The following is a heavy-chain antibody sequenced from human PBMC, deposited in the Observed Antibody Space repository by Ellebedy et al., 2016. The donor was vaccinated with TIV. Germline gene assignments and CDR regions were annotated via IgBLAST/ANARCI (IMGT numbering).Heavy chain of an antibody. V-gene: IGHV1-18*01. CDR3: ARGAMALS. J-gene: IGHJ5*02. CDR1: GYSFTSHG. D-gene: IGHD5-24*01. Sequence: AASVKVSCKASGYSFTSHGISWVRQAPGQGLPWMGWVTAYNRDTYYAQNFHGRVTFTTDTSSSTAYLELRNTTSTYTGVYYCARGAMALSWGQGTLVTVSS. CDR2: VTAYNRDT.